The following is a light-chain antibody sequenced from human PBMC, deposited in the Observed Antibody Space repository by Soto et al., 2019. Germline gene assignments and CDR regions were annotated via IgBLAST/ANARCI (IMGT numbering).Light chain of an antibody. CDR2: EAS. Sequence: DIQMTQSPSPLSASVGDRVYITCRTSQSISSYLNWYQAKPGKAPKLLIYEASSLEIGVPSRFSGSGSGTDFTLTISSLQPEDSATYYCQQSYSTPPFNFGPGTRVDI. CDR3: QQSYSTPPFN. V-gene: IGKV1-39*01. J-gene: IGKJ3*01. CDR1: QSISSY.